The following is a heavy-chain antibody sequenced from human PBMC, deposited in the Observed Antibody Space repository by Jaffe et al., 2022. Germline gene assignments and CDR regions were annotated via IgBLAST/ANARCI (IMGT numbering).Heavy chain of an antibody. CDR1: GYSISSGYY. J-gene: IGHJ6*03. D-gene: IGHD4-17*01. CDR3: ARVPGYGDIYYYYYMDV. Sequence: QVQLQESGPGLVKPSETLSLTCAVSGYSISSGYYWGWIRQPPGKGLEWIGSIYHSGSTYYNPSLKSRVTISVDTSKNQFSLKLSSVTAADTAVYYCARVPGYGDIYYYYYMDVWGKGTTVTVSS. CDR2: IYHSGST. V-gene: IGHV4-38-2*01.